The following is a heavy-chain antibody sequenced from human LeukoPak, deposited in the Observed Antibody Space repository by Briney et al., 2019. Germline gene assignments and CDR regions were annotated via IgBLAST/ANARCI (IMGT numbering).Heavy chain of an antibody. CDR2: ISGSGGST. Sequence: GGSLRLSCAASGFTFSSYAMSWVRQAPGKGLEWVSAISGSGGSTYYADSVKGRFTISRDNSKNTLYLQMNSLRAEDTAVYYCAKDRVRFGEFDYYYMDVWGKGTTVTVSS. V-gene: IGHV3-23*01. CDR1: GFTFSSYA. J-gene: IGHJ6*03. CDR3: AKDRVRFGEFDYYYMDV. D-gene: IGHD3-10*01.